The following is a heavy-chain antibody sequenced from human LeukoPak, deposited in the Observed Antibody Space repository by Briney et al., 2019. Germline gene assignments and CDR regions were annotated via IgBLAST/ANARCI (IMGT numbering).Heavy chain of an antibody. CDR2: ISSSGHSI. D-gene: IGHD4-17*01. CDR3: ARDRPGDYGLFDY. CDR1: GFTFSGFY. J-gene: IGHJ4*02. V-gene: IGHV3-11*04. Sequence: GGSLGLSCAASGFTFSGFYMSWIRQAPGKGLECVSYISSSGHSIYYADSVKGRFTISRDNAKTSLYLQMNSLRAEDTAVYYCARDRPGDYGLFDYWGQGTLVTVSS.